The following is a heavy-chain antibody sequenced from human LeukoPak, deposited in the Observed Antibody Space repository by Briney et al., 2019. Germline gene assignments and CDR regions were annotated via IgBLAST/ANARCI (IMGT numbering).Heavy chain of an antibody. CDR1: GGSISSYY. CDR3: ARSRGYYTVYYFDY. Sequence: PSETLSLTCTGSGGSISSYYWSWIRQPPGKGLKWIGYIYYSGSTNYNPSLKSRVTISVDTSKNQFSLKLSSVTAADTAVYYCARSRGYYTVYYFDYWGQGTLVTVSS. J-gene: IGHJ4*02. D-gene: IGHD3-22*01. V-gene: IGHV4-59*01. CDR2: IYYSGST.